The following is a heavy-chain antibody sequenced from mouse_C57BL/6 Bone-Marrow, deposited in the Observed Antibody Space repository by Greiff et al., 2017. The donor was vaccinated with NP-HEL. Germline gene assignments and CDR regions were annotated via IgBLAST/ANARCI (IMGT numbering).Heavy chain of an antibody. D-gene: IGHD2-5*01. J-gene: IGHJ3*01. CDR1: GFNIKDYY. V-gene: IGHV14-1*01. CDR2: IDPEDGDT. Sequence: VQLQQSGAELVRPGASVKLSCTASGFNIKDYYMHWVKQRPEQGLEWIGRIDPEDGDTEYASKFQGKATMTADTSSNTAYLQLSSLTSEDTAVYYCTTYYSNYGGAWFAYWGQGTLVTVSA. CDR3: TTYYSNYGGAWFAY.